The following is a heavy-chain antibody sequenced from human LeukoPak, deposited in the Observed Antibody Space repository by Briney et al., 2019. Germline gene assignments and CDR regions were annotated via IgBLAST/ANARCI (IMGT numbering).Heavy chain of an antibody. D-gene: IGHD3-22*01. V-gene: IGHV1-46*01. CDR1: GYTFTSYY. J-gene: IGHJ4*02. Sequence: ASVKVSCKASGYTFTSYYMHWVRQAPGQGLEWMGIINPSGGSTSYAQKFQGRVTMTRDTSTSTVYMELSSLRSEDTAVYYCAKDHTYYYDSSGLHFDYWGQGTLVAVSS. CDR2: INPSGGST. CDR3: AKDHTYYYDSSGLHFDY.